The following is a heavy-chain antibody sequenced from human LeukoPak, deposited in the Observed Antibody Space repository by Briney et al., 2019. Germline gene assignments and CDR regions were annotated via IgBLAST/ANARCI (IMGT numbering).Heavy chain of an antibody. CDR1: GFTFSQYA. CDR3: ARVVSGVWSFDY. D-gene: IGHD1-26*01. V-gene: IGHV3-30-3*01. CDR2: ISYDGNHK. Sequence: GGSLRPSCAASGFTFSQYAIHWVRQAPGKGLEWVAVISYDGNHKYYADSVKGRFTISSSRDNSKNTLYLQMNSLRTEDTAVYYCARVVSGVWSFDYWGQGTLVTVSS. J-gene: IGHJ4*02.